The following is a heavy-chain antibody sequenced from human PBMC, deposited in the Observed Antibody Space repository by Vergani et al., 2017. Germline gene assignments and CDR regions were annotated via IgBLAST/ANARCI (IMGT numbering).Heavy chain of an antibody. Sequence: QLQLQESGPGLVKPSETLSLPCTVSGGSISSSSYYWGWIRQPPGKGLEWIGRFYYSGSIYYNPSLKSRVTISVDTSKNQFSLNLSSVTAADTAVYYCARQFSGYCSSTSCSDYWYFDLWGRGTLVTVSS. D-gene: IGHD2-2*01. CDR1: GGSISSSSYY. J-gene: IGHJ2*01. CDR3: ARQFSGYCSSTSCSDYWYFDL. V-gene: IGHV4-39*01. CDR2: FYYSGSI.